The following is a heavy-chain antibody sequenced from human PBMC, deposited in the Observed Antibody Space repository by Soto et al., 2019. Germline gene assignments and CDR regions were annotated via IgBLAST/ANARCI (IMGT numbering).Heavy chain of an antibody. Sequence: PGASLKISCKGSGYSFTSYWISWVRQMPGTRLEWMGRIDPSDSYTNYSPSFQGHVTISADKSISTAYLQWSSLKASDTAMYYCASLHIAAAGTKTTNWFDPWGQGTLVNVSS. V-gene: IGHV5-10-1*01. CDR1: GYSFTSYW. D-gene: IGHD6-13*01. CDR3: ASLHIAAAGTKTTNWFDP. CDR2: IDPSDSYT. J-gene: IGHJ5*02.